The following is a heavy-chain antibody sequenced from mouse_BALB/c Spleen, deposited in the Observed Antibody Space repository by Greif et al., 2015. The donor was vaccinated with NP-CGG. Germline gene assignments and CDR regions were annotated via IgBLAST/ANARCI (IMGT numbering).Heavy chain of an antibody. V-gene: IGHV1-14*01. J-gene: IGHJ3*01. CDR1: GYTFTSYV. D-gene: IGHD2-4*01. Sequence: EVQLQQSGPELVKPGASVKMSCKASGYTFTSYVMHWVKQKPGQGLEWIGYINPYNDGTKYNEKFKGKATLTSDKSSSTAYMELSSLTSEDSAVYYCARGGDYDWFAYWGQGTLVTASA. CDR2: INPYNDGT. CDR3: ARGGDYDWFAY.